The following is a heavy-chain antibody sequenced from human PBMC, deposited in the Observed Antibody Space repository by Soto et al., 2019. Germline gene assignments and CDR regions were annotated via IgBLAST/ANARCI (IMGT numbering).Heavy chain of an antibody. V-gene: IGHV3-30-3*01. CDR2: ISYDGSNK. CDR3: ARDPPNCSGGSCYQTYYFDY. D-gene: IGHD2-15*01. Sequence: QVQLAESGGGVVQPGRSLRLSCAASGFTFSSYAMHWVRQAPGKGLEWVAVISYDGSNKYYADSVKGRFTISRDNSKNTLYLQMNSLRAEDTAVYYCARDPPNCSGGSCYQTYYFDYWGQGTLVTVSS. J-gene: IGHJ4*02. CDR1: GFTFSSYA.